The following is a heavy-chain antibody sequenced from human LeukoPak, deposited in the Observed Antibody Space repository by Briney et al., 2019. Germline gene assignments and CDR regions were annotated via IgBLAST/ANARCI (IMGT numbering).Heavy chain of an antibody. CDR3: AKHFSRSKDCSDY. Sequence: GGSLRLSCAPSRFTFTSYAMSWVRQAPGKGLEWVSAMSGGGSSAYYTDSVKGRFTISRDNSKNTLYLQMSSLRAEDTAIYYCAKHFSRSKDCSDYWGQGTLVTVSS. CDR1: RFTFTSYA. J-gene: IGHJ4*02. CDR2: MSGGGSSA. V-gene: IGHV3-23*01. D-gene: IGHD3/OR15-3a*01.